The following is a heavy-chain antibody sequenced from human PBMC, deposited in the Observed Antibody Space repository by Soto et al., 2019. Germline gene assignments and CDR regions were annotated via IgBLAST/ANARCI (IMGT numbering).Heavy chain of an antibody. Sequence: QVQLVQSGAEVKKPGASVKVSCKASGYTFTSYGISWVRQAPGQGLEWMGWISAYNGNTNYAQKLQGRVTMTTDTSTSTAYMELRSLRFDDTAVYYCARAHGSLPPGYYYYGMDVWGQGTTVTVSS. V-gene: IGHV1-18*04. D-gene: IGHD1-26*01. CDR2: ISAYNGNT. CDR1: GYTFTSYG. J-gene: IGHJ6*02. CDR3: ARAHGSLPPGYYYYGMDV.